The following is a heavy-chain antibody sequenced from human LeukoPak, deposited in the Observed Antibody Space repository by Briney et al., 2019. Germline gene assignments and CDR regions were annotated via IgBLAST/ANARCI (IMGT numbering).Heavy chain of an antibody. J-gene: IGHJ4*02. V-gene: IGHV4-59*01. D-gene: IGHD5/OR15-5a*01. CDR1: GGSISSFF. Sequence: SETLSLTCTVSGGSISSFFWSWIRQSPEKGLEWIGYIYFTGSTNYSSSLKSRVTISVDTSKNQFSLRLSSVTAADTAIYYCARGIGFYDYDYWGQGSLVTVSS. CDR3: ARGIGFYDYDY. CDR2: IYFTGST.